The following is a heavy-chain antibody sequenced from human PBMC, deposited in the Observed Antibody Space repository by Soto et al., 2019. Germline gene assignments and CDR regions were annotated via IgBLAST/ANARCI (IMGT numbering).Heavy chain of an antibody. V-gene: IGHV4-31*03. CDR3: ARVTIVVVPAAKPAPPYFDY. D-gene: IGHD2-2*01. Sequence: SETLSLTCTVSGGSISSGGYYWSWIRQHPGKGLEWIGYIYYSGSTYYNPSLKSRATISVDTSKNQFSLKLSSVTAADTAVYYCARVTIVVVPAAKPAPPYFDYWGQGTLVTVSS. CDR1: GGSISSGGYY. J-gene: IGHJ4*02. CDR2: IYYSGST.